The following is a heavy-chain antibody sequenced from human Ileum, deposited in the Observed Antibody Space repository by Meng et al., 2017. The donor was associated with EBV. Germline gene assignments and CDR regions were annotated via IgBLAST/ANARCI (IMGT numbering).Heavy chain of an antibody. D-gene: IGHD3/OR15-3a*01. CDR3: ASRPGFNIGPFDF. J-gene: IGHJ4*02. V-gene: IGHV1-3*04. CDR2: INTDNGET. CDR1: GYTFTRYT. Sequence: QGQPVQSGVEVKKPGASVKLSCKASGYTFTRYTIHWVRQAPGQRPEWMGWINTDNGETEFSQKFQGRVTITRDTSATTAYMELISLRSEDTAVYYCASRPGFNIGPFDFWGQGTLVTVSS.